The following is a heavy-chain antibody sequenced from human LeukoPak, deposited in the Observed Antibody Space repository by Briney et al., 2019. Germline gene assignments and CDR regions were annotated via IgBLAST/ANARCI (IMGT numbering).Heavy chain of an antibody. CDR2: FTSDGNTT. Sequence: GGSLTLSCAGSGFTFSSYWVHWVRHAPGKGLVWVSCFTSDGNTTTYANSVKGRFTISRDNAKNTLYLKMNSLRAEDTAVYYCARDRGYVPDYWGQGTLVTVSS. V-gene: IGHV3-74*01. D-gene: IGHD5-12*01. J-gene: IGHJ4*02. CDR1: GFTFSSYW. CDR3: ARDRGYVPDY.